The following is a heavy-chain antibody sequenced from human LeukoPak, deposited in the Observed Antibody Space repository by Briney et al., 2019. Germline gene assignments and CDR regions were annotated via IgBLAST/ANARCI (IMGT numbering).Heavy chain of an antibody. V-gene: IGHV1-2*02. D-gene: IGHD3-22*01. J-gene: IGHJ4*02. CDR1: GYTFTGYY. Sequence: GASVKVSCKASGYTFTGYYMHWVRQAPGQGLEWMGWINPNSGGTNYAQKFQGRVTMTRDTSISTAYMEQSRLRSDDTAVYYCASSPGTMIVALDYWGQGTLVTVSS. CDR2: INPNSGGT. CDR3: ASSPGTMIVALDY.